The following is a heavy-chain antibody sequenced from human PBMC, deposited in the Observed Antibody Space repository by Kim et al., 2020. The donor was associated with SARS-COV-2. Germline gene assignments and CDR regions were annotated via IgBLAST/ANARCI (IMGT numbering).Heavy chain of an antibody. D-gene: IGHD6-6*01. J-gene: IGHJ4*02. V-gene: IGHV3-30*01. Sequence: YAESVQGRFTISRDNSKDMLYLQMNNVAAEDTAVYYCARETAEYTSSFFDNWGQGTLVSVSS. CDR3: ARETAEYTSSFFDN.